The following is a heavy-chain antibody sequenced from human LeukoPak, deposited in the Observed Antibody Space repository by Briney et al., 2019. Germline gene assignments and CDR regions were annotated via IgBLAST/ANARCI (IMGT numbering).Heavy chain of an antibody. V-gene: IGHV3-23*01. CDR3: VKDRILGWNTFDF. J-gene: IGHJ4*02. Sequence: GGSLRLSCAASGFTFSSYGMGWVRQATGKGLEWVSSISGSDGFTKYADSVKGRFTMSRDNSKNTVLLEMNHLRVEDTALYYCVKDRILGWNTFDFWGQGTLVTVSS. CDR2: ISGSDGFT. CDR1: GFTFSSYG. D-gene: IGHD1/OR15-1a*01.